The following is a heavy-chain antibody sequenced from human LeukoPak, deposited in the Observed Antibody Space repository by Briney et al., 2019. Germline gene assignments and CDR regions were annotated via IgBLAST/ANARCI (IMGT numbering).Heavy chain of an antibody. CDR2: ITSDGSST. J-gene: IGHJ3*02. CDR1: GFTFSSYW. D-gene: IGHD2-21*01. V-gene: IGHV3-74*01. CDR3: TTDLIGAFHI. Sequence: GGSLRLSCAASGFTFSSYWMHWVRQAPGKGLVWVSRITSDGSSTSYVESVKGRFTNSRDNAKNTLYLQMNSLRAEDTAVYYCTTDLIGAFHIWGQGTMVTVSS.